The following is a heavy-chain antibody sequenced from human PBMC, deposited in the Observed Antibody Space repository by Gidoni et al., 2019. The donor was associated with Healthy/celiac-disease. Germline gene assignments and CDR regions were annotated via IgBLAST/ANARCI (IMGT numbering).Heavy chain of an antibody. J-gene: IGHJ3*02. CDR1: GFTFSSHR. Sequence: EVQVVEAGGGLVEPAGSVRVCCQAAGFTFSSHRMNWDPPAPGKWLGCVSPISSSSSYLYYAASVTGRFTISRDNAKNSLYLQSNSLRSVYTAVYYCARKLLYHGVDAFDIWGQGTMVTVSS. CDR3: ARKLLYHGVDAFDI. CDR2: ISSSSSYL. V-gene: IGHV3-21*01. D-gene: IGHD2-2*01.